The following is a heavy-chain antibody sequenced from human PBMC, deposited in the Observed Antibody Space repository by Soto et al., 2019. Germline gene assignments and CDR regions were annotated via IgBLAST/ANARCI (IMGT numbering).Heavy chain of an antibody. V-gene: IGHV4-31*03. CDR3: ARRRDDYYYYYMDV. J-gene: IGHJ6*03. CDR1: GGSISSGGYY. Sequence: SETLSLTCTVSGGSISSGGYYWSWIRQHPGKGLEWIGYIYYSGSTYYNPSLKSRVTISVDTSKNQFSLKLSSVTAADTAVYYCARRRDDYYYYYMDVWGKGTTVTVSS. CDR2: IYYSGST.